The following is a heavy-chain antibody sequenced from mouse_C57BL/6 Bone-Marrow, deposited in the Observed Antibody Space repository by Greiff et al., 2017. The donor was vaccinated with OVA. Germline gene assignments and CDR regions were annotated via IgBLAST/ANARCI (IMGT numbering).Heavy chain of an antibody. J-gene: IGHJ1*03. CDR2: IYPGDGDT. CDR1: GYAFSSSW. CDR3: AIYYDYDG. V-gene: IGHV1-82*01. D-gene: IGHD2-4*01. Sequence: QVQLQQSGPELVKPGASVKISCKASGYAFSSSWMNWVKQRPGKGLEWIGRIYPGDGDTNYNGKFKGKATLTADKSSSTAYMQLSSLTSEDSAVYFCAIYYDYDGWGTGTTVTVSS.